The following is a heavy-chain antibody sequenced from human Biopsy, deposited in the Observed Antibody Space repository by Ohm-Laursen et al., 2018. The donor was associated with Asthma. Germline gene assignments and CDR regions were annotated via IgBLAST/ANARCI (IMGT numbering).Heavy chain of an antibody. CDR1: GYTFNSAG. V-gene: IGHV1-18*01. J-gene: IGHJ6*02. CDR3: ARAVDYSHYYGIDV. CDR2: ISVYNGNT. Sequence: ASVKVSCKTSGYTFNSAGITWVRQAPGQGLEWMRWISVYNGNTKVAQKLQDRVTMITDPSTSTAYMELRSLRSDDTAVYFCARAVDYSHYYGIDVWGQGTTVTVS. D-gene: IGHD3-10*01.